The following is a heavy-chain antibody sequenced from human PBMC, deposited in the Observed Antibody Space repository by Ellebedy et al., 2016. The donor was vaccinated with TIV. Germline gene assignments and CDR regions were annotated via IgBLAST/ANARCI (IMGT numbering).Heavy chain of an antibody. V-gene: IGHV4-34*01. D-gene: IGHD5-18*01. CDR2: INYSGST. J-gene: IGHJ3*02. CDR3: ARVDYTYGYASFDI. Sequence: MPSETLSLTCALYGGSFSDYYWSRIRQSPGKGLEWIGEINYSGSTNYNPSLKSRVTMSLDTAKNQFSLKLSSVTAADTAEFYCARVDYTYGYASFDIWGQGTKVAVSS. CDR1: GGSFSDYY.